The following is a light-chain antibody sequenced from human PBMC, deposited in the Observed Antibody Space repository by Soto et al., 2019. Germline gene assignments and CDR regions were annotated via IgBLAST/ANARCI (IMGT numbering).Light chain of an antibody. J-gene: IGKJ4*01. Sequence: EIVMTQSPATLSVSPGERATLSCRASQSVSSNLAWYQQKPGQAPSLLIYDISARATGIPTRFSGSGSGTEFTLTISKLQAEDFAVYFCQPYNDWPLTFGGGTKVEIK. V-gene: IGKV3D-15*01. CDR2: DIS. CDR3: QPYNDWPLT. CDR1: QSVSSN.